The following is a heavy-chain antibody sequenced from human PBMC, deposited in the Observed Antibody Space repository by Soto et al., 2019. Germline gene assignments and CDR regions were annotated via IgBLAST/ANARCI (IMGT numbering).Heavy chain of an antibody. V-gene: IGHV3-11*01. Sequence: QVQLVESGGGLVKPGGSLRLSCAASGFTFSDYYMSWIRQAPGKGLEWVSYITSGGSPIYYADSVRGRFTISRDSAKNSVSLQMNSLRAEDTAMYYCAGGEMSTISFDYWGQGTLVTVSS. J-gene: IGHJ4*02. D-gene: IGHD1-1*01. CDR3: AGGEMSTISFDY. CDR2: ITSGGSPI. CDR1: GFTFSDYY.